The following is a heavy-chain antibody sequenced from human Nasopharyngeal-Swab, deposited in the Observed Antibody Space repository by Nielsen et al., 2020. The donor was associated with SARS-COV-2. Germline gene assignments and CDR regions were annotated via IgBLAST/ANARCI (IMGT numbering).Heavy chain of an antibody. D-gene: IGHD7-27*01. CDR1: GFTFSSYA. V-gene: IGHV3-30*04. CDR3: ARALWGSYYYGMDV. J-gene: IGHJ6*02. CDR2: ISYDGRNK. Sequence: GESLKISCAASGFTFSSYAMHWVRQAPGKGLEWVAVISYDGRNKYYADSMKGRFTISRDNSKNTLYLQMNSLRAEDTAVYYCARALWGSYYYGMDVWGQGTTVTVSS.